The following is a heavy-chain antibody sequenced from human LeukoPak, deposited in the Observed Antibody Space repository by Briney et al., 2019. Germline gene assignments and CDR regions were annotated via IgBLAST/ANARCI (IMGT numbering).Heavy chain of an antibody. CDR1: GFTFSSYG. CDR2: ISGSGGST. J-gene: IGHJ6*03. CDR3: AKYWGAYGDYRGRYMDV. V-gene: IGHV3-23*01. Sequence: PGGSLRLSCAASGFTFSSYGMHWVRQAPGKGLEWVSTISGSGGSTYYADSVKGRFTISRDNSKNTLYLQMNSLRAEDTAVYYCAKYWGAYGDYRGRYMDVWGKGTTVTVSS. D-gene: IGHD4-17*01.